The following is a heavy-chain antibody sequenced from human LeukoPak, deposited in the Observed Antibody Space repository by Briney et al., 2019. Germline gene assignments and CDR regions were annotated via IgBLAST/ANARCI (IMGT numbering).Heavy chain of an antibody. J-gene: IGHJ4*02. D-gene: IGHD3-10*01. CDR2: ISSSGSTI. CDR1: GFTFSSYE. V-gene: IGHV3-48*03. CDR3: ARGGVDYYGSGTYYLMYYFDY. Sequence: GGSLRLSCAASGFTFSSYEMNWVRQAPGKGLEWVSYISSSGSTIYYADSVKGRFTISRDDPHNTLYLQMNSLRAEDTAVYFCARGGVDYYGSGTYYLMYYFDYWGQGALVTVSS.